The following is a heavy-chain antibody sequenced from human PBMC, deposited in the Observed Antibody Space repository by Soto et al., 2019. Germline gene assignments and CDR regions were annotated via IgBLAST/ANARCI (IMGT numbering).Heavy chain of an antibody. CDR3: ARDGNYDFWSGYWYNLGYYGMDV. D-gene: IGHD3-3*01. CDR1: GYAFTSYG. CDR2: IIAYNGNT. V-gene: IGHV1-18*04. Sequence: GASVKVSFKASGYAFTSYGISWVRQAPGQGLEWMGCIIAYNGNTNYAQKLQGRVTMTTDTSTSTAYMELRSLRSEDTAVYYCARDGNYDFWSGYWYNLGYYGMDVWGQGTTVTVSS. J-gene: IGHJ6*02.